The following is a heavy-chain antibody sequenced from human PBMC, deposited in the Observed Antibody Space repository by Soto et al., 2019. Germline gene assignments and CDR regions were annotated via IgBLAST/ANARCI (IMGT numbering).Heavy chain of an antibody. CDR1: GGSISSGGYY. V-gene: IGHV4-31*03. D-gene: IGHD6-13*01. CDR2: IYYSGST. Sequence: SETLPLTCTVSGGSISSGGYYWSWIRQHPGKGLEWIGYIYYSGSTYYNPSLKSRVTISVDTSKNQFSLKLSSVTAADTAVYYCARGDIAAAGVDYWGQGTLVTVSS. J-gene: IGHJ4*02. CDR3: ARGDIAAAGVDY.